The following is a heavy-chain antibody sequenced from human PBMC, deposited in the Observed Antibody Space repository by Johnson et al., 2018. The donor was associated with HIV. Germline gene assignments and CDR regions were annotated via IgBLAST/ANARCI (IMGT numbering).Heavy chain of an antibody. V-gene: IGHV3-23*04. CDR2: ITGTGGST. CDR3: ASQVRGLRLGVDAFDI. D-gene: IGHD5-12*01. CDR1: GFTFSSYG. J-gene: IGHJ3*02. Sequence: EVQLVESGGGVVQPGRPLRLSCAASGFTFSSYGIHWVRQAPGKGLEWVSGITGTGGSTYYADSVKGRFTISRDNSKNTLYLQMNSLRAEDTAVYYCASQVRGLRLGVDAFDIWGQGTLVTVSS.